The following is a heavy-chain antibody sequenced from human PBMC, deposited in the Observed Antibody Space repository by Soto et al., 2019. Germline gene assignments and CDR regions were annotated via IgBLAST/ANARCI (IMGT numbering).Heavy chain of an antibody. CDR2: ISGSAGTT. J-gene: IGHJ4*02. D-gene: IGHD5-18*01. CDR3: AGPKRLHLWLFDH. Sequence: ALRLSCTASGFTFSSYAMSWVRQAPGKGLEWVSSISGSAGTTYYADSVKGRFTISRDNSGNTLYLQMNSLRAEDTAMYYCAGPKRLHLWLFDHWGQGTQVTVSS. CDR1: GFTFSSYA. V-gene: IGHV3-23*01.